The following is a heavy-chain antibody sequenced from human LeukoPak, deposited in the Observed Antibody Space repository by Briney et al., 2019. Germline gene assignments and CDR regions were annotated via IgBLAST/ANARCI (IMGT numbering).Heavy chain of an antibody. V-gene: IGHV4-34*01. D-gene: IGHD3-22*01. Sequence: SETLSLTCAVYGGSFSGYYWSWIRQPPGKGLEWIGEINHSGSTNYNPSLKSRATISVDTSKNQFSLKLSSVTAADTAVYYCARAYDSSGYYLLGYWGQGTLVTVSS. CDR2: INHSGST. CDR3: ARAYDSSGYYLLGY. J-gene: IGHJ4*02. CDR1: GGSFSGYY.